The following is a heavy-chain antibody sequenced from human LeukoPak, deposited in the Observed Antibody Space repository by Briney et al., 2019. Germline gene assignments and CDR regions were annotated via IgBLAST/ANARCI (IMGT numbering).Heavy chain of an antibody. J-gene: IGHJ4*02. D-gene: IGHD3-10*01. Sequence: SETLSLTCTVSGGSISSYYWSWIRQPPGKGLEWIGYIYYSGSTNYNPSLKSRVTISVDTSKNQFSLKLSSVTAADTAVYYCARGGPYYYGSGSNPDYWGQGTLVTVSS. V-gene: IGHV4-59*01. CDR1: GGSISSYY. CDR2: IYYSGST. CDR3: ARGGPYYYGSGSNPDY.